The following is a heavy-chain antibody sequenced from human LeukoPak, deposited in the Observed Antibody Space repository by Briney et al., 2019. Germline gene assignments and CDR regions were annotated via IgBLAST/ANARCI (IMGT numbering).Heavy chain of an antibody. CDR2: INSDGSST. Sequence: GGSLRLSCAASGFTFSSYWMHWVRQAPGKGPVWVSRINSDGSSTSYADSVKGRFTISRDNAKNTLYLQMNSLRAEDTAVYYCARAGLWDYSDSSGYHNGAFDIWGQGTMVTVSS. V-gene: IGHV3-74*01. CDR3: ARAGLWDYSDSSGYHNGAFDI. J-gene: IGHJ3*02. D-gene: IGHD3-22*01. CDR1: GFTFSSYW.